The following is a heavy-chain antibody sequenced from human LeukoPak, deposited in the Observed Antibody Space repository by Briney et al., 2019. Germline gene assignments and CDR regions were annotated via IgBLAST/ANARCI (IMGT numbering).Heavy chain of an antibody. CDR3: ARRRPSHCFDY. CDR2: IYYSGST. CDR1: GGSISSSSYY. V-gene: IGHV4-39*01. J-gene: IGHJ4*02. Sequence: SETLSLTCTVSGGSISSSSYYWGWIRPPPGKGLEWIGSIYYSGSTYYNPSLKSRVTISVDTSKNQFSLKLSSVTAADTAVYYCARRRPSHCFDYWGQGTLVTVSS.